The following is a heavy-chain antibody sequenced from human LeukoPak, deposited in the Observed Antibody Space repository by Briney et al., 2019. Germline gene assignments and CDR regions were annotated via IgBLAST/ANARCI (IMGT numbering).Heavy chain of an antibody. CDR3: AGANWFDP. CDR1: GGSISSSSYY. Sequence: PSETLSLACTVSGGSISSSSYYWGWIRQPPGKGLEWIGSIYYSGSTYYNPSLKSRVTISVDTSKNQFSLKLSSVTAADTAVYYCAGANWFDPWGQGTLVTVSS. J-gene: IGHJ5*02. V-gene: IGHV4-39*07. CDR2: IYYSGST.